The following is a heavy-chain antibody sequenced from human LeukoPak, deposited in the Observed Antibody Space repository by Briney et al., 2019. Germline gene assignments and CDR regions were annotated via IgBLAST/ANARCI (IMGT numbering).Heavy chain of an antibody. Sequence: GESLKISCKGSGYTFTNYWIGWVRQMPGKGLEWMGIIYAADSDTKYSPSFQGQVTISADKSISTAYLQWSSLKASDTAIYYCARGGSSHWYEFDSRGQGTLVTVSS. CDR1: GYTFTNYW. CDR2: IYAADSDT. V-gene: IGHV5-51*01. D-gene: IGHD6-19*01. CDR3: ARGGSSHWYEFDS. J-gene: IGHJ4*02.